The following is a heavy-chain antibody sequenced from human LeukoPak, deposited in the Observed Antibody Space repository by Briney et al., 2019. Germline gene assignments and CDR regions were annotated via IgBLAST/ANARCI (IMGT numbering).Heavy chain of an antibody. CDR2: ISSSSSYI. CDR1: GFTFSSYS. J-gene: IGHJ5*02. CDR3: AREPRQIAAAKINWFDP. Sequence: PGGSLRLSCAASGFTFSSYSMNWVRQAPGKGLEWVSSISSSSSYIYYADSVKGRFTISRDNAKNSLYLQMNSLRAEDTAVYYCAREPRQIAAAKINWFDPWGQGTLVTVPS. D-gene: IGHD6-13*01. V-gene: IGHV3-21*01.